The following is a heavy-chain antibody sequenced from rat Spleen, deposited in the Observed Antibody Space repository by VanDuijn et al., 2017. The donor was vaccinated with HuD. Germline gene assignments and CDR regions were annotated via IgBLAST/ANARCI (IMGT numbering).Heavy chain of an antibody. CDR3: VRHGYTRYYFDY. CDR1: GFTFSSYW. D-gene: IGHD1-9*01. Sequence: EVQLVETGGGLVQPGRSLKLSCVASGFTFSSYWMYWIRQAPGKGLEWVASISSGGGGTYYADSVEGRFTISRDNAKSTLYLQMDSLRSEDTATYYCVRHGYTRYYFDYWGQGVMVTVSS. V-gene: IGHV5-58*01. CDR2: ISSGGGGT. J-gene: IGHJ2*01.